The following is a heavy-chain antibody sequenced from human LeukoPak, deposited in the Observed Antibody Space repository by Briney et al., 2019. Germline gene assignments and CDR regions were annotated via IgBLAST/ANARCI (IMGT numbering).Heavy chain of an antibody. CDR3: AKPMVRGVIRGELDY. CDR2: ISWDGGST. CDR1: GFTFDDYA. Sequence: GGSLRLSXAASGFTFDDYAMHWVRQAPGKGLEWVSLISWDGGSTYYAYSVKGRFTISRDNSKNSLYLQMNSLRAEDTALYYCAKPMVRGVIRGELDYWGQGTLVTVSS. D-gene: IGHD3-10*01. V-gene: IGHV3-43D*03. J-gene: IGHJ4*02.